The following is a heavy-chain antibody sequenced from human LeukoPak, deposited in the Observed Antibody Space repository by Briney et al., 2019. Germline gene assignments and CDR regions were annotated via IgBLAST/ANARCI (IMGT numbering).Heavy chain of an antibody. V-gene: IGHV3-53*01. D-gene: IGHD3-3*01. Sequence: PXGSLRLSCAASGFTFSSYAMSWVRQAPGKGLEWVSVIYSGGSTYYADSVKGRFTISRDNSKNTPYLQMNSLRAEDTAVYYCARDFPTYDFWSGYIEEDYYGMDVWGQGTTVTVSS. CDR2: IYSGGST. CDR1: GFTFSSYA. J-gene: IGHJ6*02. CDR3: ARDFPTYDFWSGYIEEDYYGMDV.